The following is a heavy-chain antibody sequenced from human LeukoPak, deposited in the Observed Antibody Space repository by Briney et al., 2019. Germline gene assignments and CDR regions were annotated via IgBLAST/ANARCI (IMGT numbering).Heavy chain of an antibody. V-gene: IGHV3-23*01. Sequence: PGGPLRLSCAASGMTFSRYAMSWVRQAPGKGLEWVSAVSDSGISTYYADSVKGRFTNTRDNSKNTLYLYMNNLRGEDTAIYYCASAQGVMSGDFDSWGQGTLVTVSS. CDR1: GMTFSRYA. J-gene: IGHJ4*02. CDR2: VSDSGIST. CDR3: ASAQGVMSGDFDS. D-gene: IGHD3-16*01.